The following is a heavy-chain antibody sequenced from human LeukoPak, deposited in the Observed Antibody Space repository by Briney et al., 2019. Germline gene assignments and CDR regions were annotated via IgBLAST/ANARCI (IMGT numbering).Heavy chain of an antibody. V-gene: IGHV3-48*03. CDR3: ARVRREVATIGFDY. CDR1: GFTFSSYE. D-gene: IGHD5-12*01. Sequence: GGSLRLSCAASGFTFSSYEMNWVRQAPGKGLEWVSYISSSGSTIYYADSVKGRFTFSRDNAKNSLYLQMNSLRAEDTAVYYCARVRREVATIGFDYWGQGTLVTFSS. CDR2: ISSSGSTI. J-gene: IGHJ4*02.